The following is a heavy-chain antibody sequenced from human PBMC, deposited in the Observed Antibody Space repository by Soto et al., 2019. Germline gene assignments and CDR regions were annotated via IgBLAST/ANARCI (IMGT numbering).Heavy chain of an antibody. D-gene: IGHD3-10*01. CDR3: ARVLPPLDP. CDR1: GYTFTSYG. CDR2: INAYNGNT. Sequence: QVQLVQSGAEVKKPGASVKVSCKASGYTFTSYGISWVRQAPGQGLEGMGWINAYNGNTNYAQKPQGRVTMTTDTSTSTAYTELRSLSSRDTAVYYCARVLPPLDPWGQGTLVTVSS. J-gene: IGHJ5*02. V-gene: IGHV1-18*01.